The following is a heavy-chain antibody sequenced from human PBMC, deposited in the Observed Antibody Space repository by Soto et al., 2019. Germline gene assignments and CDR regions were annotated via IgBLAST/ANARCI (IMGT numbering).Heavy chain of an antibody. J-gene: IGHJ4*02. CDR2: ISGGGANT. V-gene: IGHV3-23*01. CDR3: VCCSSLSCRYSPFDS. CDR1: GFTFRTYD. D-gene: IGHD2-2*01. Sequence: EVQLLESGGDLVQPGGSLRLSCAASGFTFRTYDMSWVRQAPGKGLEWVSAISGGGANTHYADSVKGRFIMSKDNSQNTLYLQMNSLRADDTAIYYCVCCSSLSCRYSPFDSWGQGTLVTVSS.